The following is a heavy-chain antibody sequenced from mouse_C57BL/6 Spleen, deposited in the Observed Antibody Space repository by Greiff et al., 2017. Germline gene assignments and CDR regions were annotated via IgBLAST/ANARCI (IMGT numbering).Heavy chain of an antibody. CDR3: ARSFLTTVVADY. CDR1: GYSITSGYY. Sequence: ESGPGLVKPSQSLSLTCSVTGYSITSGYYWNWIRQFPGNKLEWMGYISYDGSNNYNPSLKNRISITRDTSKNQFFLKLNSVTTEDTATYYCARSFLTTVVADYWGQGTSVTVSS. J-gene: IGHJ4*01. V-gene: IGHV3-6*01. CDR2: ISYDGSN. D-gene: IGHD1-1*01.